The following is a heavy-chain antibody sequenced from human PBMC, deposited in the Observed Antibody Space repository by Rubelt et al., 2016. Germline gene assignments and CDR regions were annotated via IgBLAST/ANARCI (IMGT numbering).Heavy chain of an antibody. Sequence: PGDSVKVSCKASGYTFSSYAIHWVRQAPGQRLEWMGWINAGYGDTRYSPNFQGRLTITRDTSATTAYMELSSLRSEDTAVYYCARDGYYYESDTTSNYFEGWFDPGGQGTLVPSPQ. CDR2: INAGYGDT. CDR3: ARDGYYYESDTTSNYFEGWFDP. J-gene: IGHJ5*02. V-gene: IGHV1-3*01. D-gene: IGHD3-22*01. CDR1: GYTFSSYA.